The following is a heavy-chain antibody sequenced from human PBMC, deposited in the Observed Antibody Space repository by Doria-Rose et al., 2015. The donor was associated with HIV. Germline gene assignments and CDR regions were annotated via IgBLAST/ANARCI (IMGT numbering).Heavy chain of an antibody. J-gene: IGHJ3*02. CDR2: ISSSSSYI. CDR3: ARGLMATVRGSDAFDI. D-gene: IGHD4-4*01. Sequence: LRLSCAVSGFTFSSYSMNWVRQAPGKGLEWVSSISSSSSYIYYADSVKGRFTISRDNAKNSLYLQMKSLRAEDTAVYYCARGLMATVRGSDAFDIWGQGTKVTVSS. CDR1: GFTFSSYS. V-gene: IGHV3-21*01.